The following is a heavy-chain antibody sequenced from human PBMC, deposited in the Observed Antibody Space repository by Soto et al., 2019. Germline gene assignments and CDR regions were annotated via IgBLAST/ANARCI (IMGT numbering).Heavy chain of an antibody. J-gene: IGHJ4*02. CDR2: ITWNSGYI. CDR1: GFTFDDYA. Sequence: GGSLRLSCAASGFTFDDYAMHWVRQAPGKGLEWVSYITWNSGYIGYADSVKGRFTSSRDNANNSLYLQMNSLKPEDTAFYYCAKALYGSSSSPIDYWGQGTLVTVSS. D-gene: IGHD6-13*01. CDR3: AKALYGSSSSPIDY. V-gene: IGHV3-9*01.